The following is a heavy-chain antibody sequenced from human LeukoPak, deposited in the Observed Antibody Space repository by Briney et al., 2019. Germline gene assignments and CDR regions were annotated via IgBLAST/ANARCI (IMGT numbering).Heavy chain of an antibody. CDR3: AAMAVGATMPGIYFDY. CDR1: GFTFISSA. D-gene: IGHD1-26*01. V-gene: IGHV1-58*02. Sequence: SVKVSCKASGFTFISSAMQWVRQARGQRLEWIGWIVVGSGNTNYAQKFQERVTITRDMSTSTAYMELSSLRSEDTAVYYCAAMAVGATMPGIYFDYWGQGTLVTVSS. CDR2: IVVGSGNT. J-gene: IGHJ4*02.